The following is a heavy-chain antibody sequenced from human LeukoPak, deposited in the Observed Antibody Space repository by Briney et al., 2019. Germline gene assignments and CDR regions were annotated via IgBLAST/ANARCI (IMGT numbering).Heavy chain of an antibody. V-gene: IGHV3-48*03. CDR2: IHNSGNYI. CDR3: ERDKEGRGLTNLDY. J-gene: IGHJ4*02. Sequence: GGSLRLSCAASGFTFSSYEMNWVRQAPGKGLEWVSYIHNSGNYIYYADSVKVRFTISRDNAKNSLYLQMNSLRAEDTAVYYCERDKEGRGLTNLDYWGQGTLVTVSS. CDR1: GFTFSSYE. D-gene: IGHD3-10*01.